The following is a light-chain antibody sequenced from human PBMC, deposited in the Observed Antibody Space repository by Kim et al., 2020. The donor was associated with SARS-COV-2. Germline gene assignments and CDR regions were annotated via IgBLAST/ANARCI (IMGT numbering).Light chain of an antibody. Sequence: DIQMTQSPSSLAASVGDRVTITCRASQSIGTFLNWYQQKPGKAPKLLIYAAPTLQSGVPSRFSGSGSGTDFTLTITSLQPEDFATYYCQQSHTTPLLTFGGGTKVDIK. J-gene: IGKJ4*01. CDR2: AAP. V-gene: IGKV1-39*01. CDR1: QSIGTF. CDR3: QQSHTTPLLT.